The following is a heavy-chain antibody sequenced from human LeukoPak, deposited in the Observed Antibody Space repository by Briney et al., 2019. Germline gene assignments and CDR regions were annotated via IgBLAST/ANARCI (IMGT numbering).Heavy chain of an antibody. V-gene: IGHV3-23*01. Sequence: PGGSLRLSCAASGFTFSSYAMSWVRQAPGKGLEWVSAISGSGGSTYYADSVKGRFTISRDNSKNTLYLQMNSLRAEDTAVYYCAKGSVVLMVYATVDYWGQGTLVTVSS. J-gene: IGHJ4*02. CDR2: ISGSGGST. D-gene: IGHD2-8*01. CDR3: AKGSVVLMVYATVDY. CDR1: GFTFSSYA.